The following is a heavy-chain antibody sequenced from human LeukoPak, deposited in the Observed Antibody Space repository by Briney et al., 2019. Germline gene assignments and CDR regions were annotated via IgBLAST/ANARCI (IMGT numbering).Heavy chain of an antibody. CDR2: INHSGST. CDR3: ARARYSYGCVFDY. D-gene: IGHD5-18*01. V-gene: IGHV4-34*01. J-gene: IGHJ4*02. Sequence: SETLTLTCAVYGGSFSGYYWSWIRQPPGKGLEWIGEINHSGSTNYNPSLKSRVTISVDTSKNQFSLKLSSVTAADTAVYYCARARYSYGCVFDYWGQGTLGTVSS. CDR1: GGSFSGYY.